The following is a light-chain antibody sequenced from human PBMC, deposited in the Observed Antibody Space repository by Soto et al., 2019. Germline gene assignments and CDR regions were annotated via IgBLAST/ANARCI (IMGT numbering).Light chain of an antibody. Sequence: EIVMTQSPATLSVSPGERATLSCRASQSVGTNLAWYQQKPGQAPRLLIYGASTRATDIPARFSASGSGTEFTLTISSLQSEDFVVYYCQQYNNWPPPITCGQGTRLEIK. CDR2: GAS. J-gene: IGKJ5*01. CDR3: QQYNNWPPPIT. V-gene: IGKV3-15*01. CDR1: QSVGTN.